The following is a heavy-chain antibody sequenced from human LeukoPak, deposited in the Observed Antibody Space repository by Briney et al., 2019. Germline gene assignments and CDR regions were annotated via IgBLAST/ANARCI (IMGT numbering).Heavy chain of an antibody. CDR2: INSDGSST. CDR1: GFTFSSYS. Sequence: GGPLRLSCAASGFTFSSYSMNWVRQAPGKGLVWVSRINSDGSSTSSADSVKGRFTISRDNAKNTLYLQMNSLRAEDTAVYYCARVEYYYDSSGYSYWGQGTLVTVSS. D-gene: IGHD3-22*01. CDR3: ARVEYYYDSSGYSY. J-gene: IGHJ4*02. V-gene: IGHV3-74*01.